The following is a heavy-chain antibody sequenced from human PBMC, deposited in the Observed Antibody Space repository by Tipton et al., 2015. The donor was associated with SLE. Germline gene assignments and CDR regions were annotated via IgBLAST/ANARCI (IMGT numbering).Heavy chain of an antibody. CDR3: TRVQSSSWCDY. J-gene: IGHJ4*02. CDR2: IRSKAYGGTT. D-gene: IGHD6-13*01. CDR1: GFTFGDYA. Sequence: SLRLSCTASGFTFGDYAMSWVRQAPGKGLEWGGFIRSKAYGGTTEYAASVKGRFTISRDDSKSIAYLQMNSLKTEDTAVYYCTRVQSSSWCDYWGQGTLVTVSS. V-gene: IGHV3-49*04.